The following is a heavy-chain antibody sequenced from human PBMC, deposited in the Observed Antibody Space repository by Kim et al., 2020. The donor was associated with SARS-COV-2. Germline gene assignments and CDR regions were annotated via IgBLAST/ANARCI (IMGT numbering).Heavy chain of an antibody. CDR1: GYSFTSYW. CDR2: IYPGDSDT. J-gene: IGHJ4*02. D-gene: IGHD4-17*01. V-gene: IGHV5-51*01. Sequence: GESLKISCKGSGYSFTSYWIGWVRQMPGKGLEWMGIIYPGDSDTRYSPSFQGQVTISADKSISTAYLQWSSLKASDTAMYYCARGEADYGDPEYFDYWGQGTLVTVSS. CDR3: ARGEADYGDPEYFDY.